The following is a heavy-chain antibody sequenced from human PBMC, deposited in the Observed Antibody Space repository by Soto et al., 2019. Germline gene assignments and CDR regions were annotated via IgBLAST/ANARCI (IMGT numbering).Heavy chain of an antibody. D-gene: IGHD3-10*01. CDR1: GGSLSSYY. Sequence: LSETLSLTCTVSGGSLSSYYWSWIRQPAGKGLEWIGRIYTSGSTNYKDSLKSRVTMSVDTSKHQFSLKLSSVTGADTAVYYCARGTYYYGSWPNWFDSWGQGTLVTVSS. CDR2: IYTSGST. J-gene: IGHJ5*01. CDR3: ARGTYYYGSWPNWFDS. V-gene: IGHV4-4*07.